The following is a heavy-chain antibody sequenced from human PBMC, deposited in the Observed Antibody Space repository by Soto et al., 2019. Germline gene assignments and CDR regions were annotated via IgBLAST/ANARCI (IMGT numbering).Heavy chain of an antibody. D-gene: IGHD2-21*01. CDR1: RCSFRIVIYT. J-gene: IGHJ6*02. Sequence: QLQQSGPGLVMPAETLSLPCSVSRCSFRIVIYTWIWIRQSTGKGLGRIGSFSHTKTTDYNPYLKSRVTISADTSKNEFSLRLGSLTAADTAVYWCASSVVIIDVAGKSHYVALDVWGQGTTVTVSS. CDR3: ASSVVIIDVAGKSHYVALDV. V-gene: IGHV4-61*01. CDR2: FSHTKTT.